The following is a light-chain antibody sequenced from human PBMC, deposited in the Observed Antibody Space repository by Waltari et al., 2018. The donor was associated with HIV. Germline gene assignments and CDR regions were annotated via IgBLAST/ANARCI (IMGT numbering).Light chain of an antibody. J-gene: IGLJ1*01. CDR3: ATWDDTLRGYV. V-gene: IGLV1-47*01. CDR2: RND. Sequence: QSVLTQPPSASGTPGQRVTISCSGSSPNIGNNDVFWYQQLPGTAPKLLFYRNDPRPSGVPDRFSGSKSGTSAALAISGLRSEDEADYYFATWDDTLRGYVFGTGTKVTVL. CDR1: SPNIGNND.